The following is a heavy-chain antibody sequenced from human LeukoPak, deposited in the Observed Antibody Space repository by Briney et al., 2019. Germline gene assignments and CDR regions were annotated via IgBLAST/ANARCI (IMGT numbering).Heavy chain of an antibody. D-gene: IGHD5-18*01. CDR1: GGSISSHY. CDR2: IYYSGST. J-gene: IGHJ6*03. Sequence: SETLSLTCTVSGGSISSHYWSWIRQPPGKGLEWIGYIYYSGSTNYNPSLKSRFTISVDTSKNQFSLKLSSVTAADTAVYYCARESYSYGPRVEYYMDVWGKGTTVTVSS. V-gene: IGHV4-59*11. CDR3: ARESYSYGPRVEYYMDV.